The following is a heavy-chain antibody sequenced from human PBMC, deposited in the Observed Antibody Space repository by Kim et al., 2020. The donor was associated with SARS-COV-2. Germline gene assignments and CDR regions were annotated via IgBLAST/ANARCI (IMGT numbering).Heavy chain of an antibody. CDR2: MSANSGNT. J-gene: IGHJ6*01. V-gene: IGHV1-8*01. CDR1: GYTFTSYD. D-gene: IGHD2-21*01. CDR3: ARDHVKSFVIVIAPRQYYY. Sequence: ASVKVSCKASGYTFTSYDINWVRQAPGQGLEWMGWMSANSGNTDYAQKLQGRVTMTTNTSISTAYMELSSLRSEDTAVYYCARDHVKSFVIVIAPRQYYY.